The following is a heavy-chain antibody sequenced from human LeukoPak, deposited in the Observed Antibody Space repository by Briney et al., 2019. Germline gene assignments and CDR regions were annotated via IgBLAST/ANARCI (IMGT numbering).Heavy chain of an antibody. Sequence: PGGSLRLSCAASGFTFSSYGMHWVRQAPGKGLEWVAFIRYDGSNKYYADSVKGRFTISRDNSKNTLYLQMNSLRAEDTAVYYCAKERGYSYGYATYFDYWGQGTLVTVSS. V-gene: IGHV3-30*02. CDR2: IRYDGSNK. CDR1: GFTFSSYG. CDR3: AKERGYSYGYATYFDY. D-gene: IGHD5-18*01. J-gene: IGHJ4*02.